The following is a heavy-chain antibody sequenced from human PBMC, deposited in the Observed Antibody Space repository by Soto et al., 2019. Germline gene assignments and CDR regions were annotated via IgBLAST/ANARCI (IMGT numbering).Heavy chain of an antibody. V-gene: IGHV3-23*04. CDR2: ISGSGGST. Sequence: EVQLVESGGGLVQPGGSLRLSCAVSGFTFGSYWMNWVRLIPGKGLEWVSAISGSGGSTDYVDSVKGRFTISRDNSKNTLYLQMNSLRAEDTAVYYCAKLQAYSYGPGAYFDYWGQGTLVTVSS. CDR3: AKLQAYSYGPGAYFDY. CDR1: GFTFGSYW. J-gene: IGHJ4*02. D-gene: IGHD5-18*01.